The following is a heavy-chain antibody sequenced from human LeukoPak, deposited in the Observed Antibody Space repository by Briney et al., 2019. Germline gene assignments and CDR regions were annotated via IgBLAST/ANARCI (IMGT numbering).Heavy chain of an antibody. V-gene: IGHV1-46*01. CDR1: GYTFTSYY. CDR3: ARDLITMVRGVLPGGWFDP. J-gene: IGHJ5*02. CDR2: INPSGGST. D-gene: IGHD3-10*01. Sequence: GASVKVSCKASGYTFTSYYMHWVRQAPGQGLEWMGIINPSGGSTSYAQKFQGRVTMTRDTSTSTVYMELSSLRSEDTAVYYCARDLITMVRGVLPGGWFDPWGQGTLVTVSS.